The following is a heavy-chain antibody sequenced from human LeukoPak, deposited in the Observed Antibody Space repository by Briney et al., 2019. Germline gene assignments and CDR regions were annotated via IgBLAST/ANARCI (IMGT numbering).Heavy chain of an antibody. D-gene: IGHD2-15*01. CDR1: GFTFSSYG. J-gene: IGHJ4*02. CDR2: IRYDGSNK. Sequence: GGSLRLSCAASGFTFSSYGMHWVRQAPGKGLEWVAFIRYDGSNKYYADSVKGRFTISRDNSKNTLYLQMNSLRAEDTAVYYCAKDRGGCSGGSCRRGTFDYWGQGTLVTVSS. V-gene: IGHV3-30*02. CDR3: AKDRGGCSGGSCRRGTFDY.